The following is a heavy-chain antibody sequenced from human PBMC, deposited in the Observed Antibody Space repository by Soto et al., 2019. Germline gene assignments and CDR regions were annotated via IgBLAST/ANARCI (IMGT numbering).Heavy chain of an antibody. V-gene: IGHV4-59*08. Sequence: SETLALTCTVSDDSSSNYKWSWIRQAPGKGLELIGYIYYTGTTSYNPSFKSRVTISLDRSKTQFSLKLSSVTAADTAVYYCASHFSVDYFYYWGQGALVTVSS. CDR2: IYYTGTT. J-gene: IGHJ4*02. CDR3: ASHFSVDYFYY. CDR1: DDSSSNYK.